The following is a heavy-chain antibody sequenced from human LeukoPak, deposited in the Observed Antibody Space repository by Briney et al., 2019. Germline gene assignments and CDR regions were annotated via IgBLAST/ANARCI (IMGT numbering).Heavy chain of an antibody. CDR2: IYYSGST. CDR1: GGSISSSSYY. D-gene: IGHD1-26*01. J-gene: IGHJ4*02. Sequence: SETLSLTCTVSGGSISSSSYYWGWIRQPPGKGLEWIGSIYYSGSTYYNPSLKSRVTISVDTSKNQFSLKLSSVTAADTAVYYCARYIVGATNDYWGQGTLVTVSS. CDR3: ARYIVGATNDY. V-gene: IGHV4-39*01.